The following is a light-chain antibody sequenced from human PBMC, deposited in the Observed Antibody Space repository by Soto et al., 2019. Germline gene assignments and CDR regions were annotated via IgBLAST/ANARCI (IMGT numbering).Light chain of an antibody. V-gene: IGKV3-11*01. Sequence: EIVLTQSPGTLSLSPGERATLSCRASQSVTSTLAWYQQKPGQAPRLLIYDTSIRASGIPARFSGSGSGTDFTLTISSLDPEDSAVYYCQQRSNRPLTFGQGTRLEIK. CDR1: QSVTST. CDR2: DTS. J-gene: IGKJ5*01. CDR3: QQRSNRPLT.